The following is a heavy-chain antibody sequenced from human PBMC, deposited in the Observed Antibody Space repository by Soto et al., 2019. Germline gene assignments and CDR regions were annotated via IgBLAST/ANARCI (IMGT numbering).Heavy chain of an antibody. Sequence: QVQLVQSGAEVKKPGASVRVSCKVSGYILIESSMHWVRQAPGKGLEWMGGFDPEDGERIYAQNFKGRVTMTEDTYTDTAYMELSRLRSEDTAVYYCGPNENLINPTPDALAFWGKGKLVIVSS. J-gene: IGHJ3*01. CDR2: FDPEDGER. CDR3: GPNENLINPTPDALAF. V-gene: IGHV1-24*01. D-gene: IGHD1-1*01. CDR1: GYILIESS.